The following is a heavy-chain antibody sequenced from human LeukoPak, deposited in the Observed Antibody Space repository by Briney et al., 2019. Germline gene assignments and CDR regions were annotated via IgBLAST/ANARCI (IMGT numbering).Heavy chain of an antibody. Sequence: GASVKVSCKASGYTFTSYDINWVRQATGQGLEWMGWMNPNSGNTGYAQKFQGSVTMTRNTSIRTAYMELSSLRSEDTAVYYCVEVGFGDAFDIWGQGTMVTVSS. V-gene: IGHV1-8*01. J-gene: IGHJ3*02. D-gene: IGHD3-16*01. CDR3: VEVGFGDAFDI. CDR2: MNPNSGNT. CDR1: GYTFTSYD.